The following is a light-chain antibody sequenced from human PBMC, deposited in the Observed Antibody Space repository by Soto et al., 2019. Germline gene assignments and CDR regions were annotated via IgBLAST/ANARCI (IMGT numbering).Light chain of an antibody. J-gene: IGLJ1*01. CDR3: SACTSSTSYV. V-gene: IGLV2-14*03. Sequence: QSALTQPASVSGSPGQSIAISCTGTSSDVGSYNSVSWYQQYPGKAHKLMIHDVNNRPSGISDRFSGSKSGNTASLTISGLQDEDEADYYCSACTSSTSYVFGTGTKLTVL. CDR2: DVN. CDR1: SSDVGSYNS.